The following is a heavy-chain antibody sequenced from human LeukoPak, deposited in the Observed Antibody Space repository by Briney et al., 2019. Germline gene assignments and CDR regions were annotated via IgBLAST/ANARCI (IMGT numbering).Heavy chain of an antibody. CDR1: GGSISSYY. D-gene: IGHD2-8*02. J-gene: IGHJ4*02. CDR2: IYYSGST. Sequence: SETLPLTCTVSGGSISSYYWSWIRQTPGKGLEWIGYIYYSGSTNYNPSLESRVTISVDTSKNQLSLKLSSVTAADTAVYYCARQAGGTYYFDYWGQGTLVTVSS. V-gene: IGHV4-59*08. CDR3: ARQAGGTYYFDY.